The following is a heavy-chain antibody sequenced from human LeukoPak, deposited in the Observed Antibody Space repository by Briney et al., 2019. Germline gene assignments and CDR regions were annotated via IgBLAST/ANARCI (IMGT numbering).Heavy chain of an antibody. D-gene: IGHD6-19*01. J-gene: IGHJ4*02. Sequence: PGGSLRLSCAASGFTFSSYSMNWVRQAPGKGLEWVSSISSSSSYIYYADSVEGRFTISRDNAKNSLYLQMNSLRAEDTAVYYCAKDLSSGWYFLYYFDYWGQGTLVTVSS. CDR2: ISSSSSYI. V-gene: IGHV3-21*04. CDR3: AKDLSSGWYFLYYFDY. CDR1: GFTFSSYS.